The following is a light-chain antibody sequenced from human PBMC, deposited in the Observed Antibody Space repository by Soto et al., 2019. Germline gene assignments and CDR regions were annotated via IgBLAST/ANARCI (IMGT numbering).Light chain of an antibody. Sequence: DIQMTQSPSTLSGSVGDRVTITCRASQTISSWLAWYQQKPGKAPKLLIYKASTLKSGVPSRFSGSGSGTEFTLTISSLQPDDFATYYCQQYNSYPSTFGQGTKVDIK. V-gene: IGKV1-5*03. J-gene: IGKJ1*01. CDR2: KAS. CDR1: QTISSW. CDR3: QQYNSYPST.